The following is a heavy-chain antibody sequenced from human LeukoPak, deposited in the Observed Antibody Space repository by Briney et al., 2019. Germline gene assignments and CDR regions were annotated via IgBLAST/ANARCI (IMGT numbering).Heavy chain of an antibody. CDR3: AKAAFSRTSYFDY. Sequence: GGSLRLSCAASGFTFSTYTMSWVRQAPGKGLEWVSAISGSGGNTYYADSVEGRFTISRDNSKNTLYLQMDSLRADDTAVYYCAKAAFSRTSYFDYWGQGTLVTASS. D-gene: IGHD3-3*02. V-gene: IGHV3-23*01. J-gene: IGHJ4*02. CDR2: ISGSGGNT. CDR1: GFTFSTYT.